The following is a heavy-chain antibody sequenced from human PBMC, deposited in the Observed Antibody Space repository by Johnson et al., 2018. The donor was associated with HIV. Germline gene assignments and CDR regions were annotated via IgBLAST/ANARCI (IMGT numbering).Heavy chain of an antibody. J-gene: IGHJ3*02. Sequence: VQLVESGGALVQPGGSLRLSCAASGFAFNSCATNWVRQAPGRGLEWVSPITGSSTSTYYGDSVRGRFTISRDNSKNTLYLQMNSLRAEDTAVYYCARPYDSSGGGAFDIWGQGTMVTVSS. D-gene: IGHD3-22*01. CDR2: ITGSSTST. CDR3: ARPYDSSGGGAFDI. CDR1: GFAFNSCA. V-gene: IGHV3-23*04.